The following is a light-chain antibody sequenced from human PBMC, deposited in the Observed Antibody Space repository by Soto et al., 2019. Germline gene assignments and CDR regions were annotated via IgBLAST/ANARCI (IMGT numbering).Light chain of an antibody. V-gene: IGKV3-20*01. CDR2: GAS. CDR3: HQYDSWT. CDR1: QGVSAY. J-gene: IGKJ1*01. Sequence: EIVLTQSPATLSLSPGERATVSCRASQGVSAYFAWYQKKPGQAPRLLIYGASSRATGIPDRFSGSGSGTDFTLTISRLEPEDFAVYYCHQYDSWTFGQGTKVDIK.